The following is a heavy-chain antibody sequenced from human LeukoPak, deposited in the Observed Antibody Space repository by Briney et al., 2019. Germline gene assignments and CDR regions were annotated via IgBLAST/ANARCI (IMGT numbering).Heavy chain of an antibody. Sequence: SQTLSLTCAISGDTVSSNSATWNWIRQSPSRGLEWLGRTYYGSKWNTDYAVSVKSRITIYPDTSKNQFSLQLNSVTPEDAAVYYCAREHWEPLISRWFDPWGQGTLVTVSS. J-gene: IGHJ5*02. D-gene: IGHD1-26*01. CDR1: GDTVSSNSAT. CDR2: TYYGSKWNT. CDR3: AREHWEPLISRWFDP. V-gene: IGHV6-1*01.